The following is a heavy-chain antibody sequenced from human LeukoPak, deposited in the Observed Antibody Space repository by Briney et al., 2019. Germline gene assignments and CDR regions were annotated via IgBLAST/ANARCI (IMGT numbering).Heavy chain of an antibody. Sequence: SETLSLTCTVSGVSISGYYWIWIRQSPGRGLEYIGSIFYRESFSYGGTTFYNPSLQSRVTISVDTSKNAFSLRLTSVTAADTAVYFCARQISGNKDYWGQGTLVTVSS. D-gene: IGHD1/OR15-1a*01. V-gene: IGHV4-59*08. CDR1: GVSISGYY. CDR3: ARQISGNKDY. J-gene: IGHJ4*02. CDR2: IFYRESFSYGGTT.